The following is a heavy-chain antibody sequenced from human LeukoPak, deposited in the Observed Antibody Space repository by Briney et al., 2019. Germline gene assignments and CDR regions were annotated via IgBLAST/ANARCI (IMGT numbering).Heavy chain of an antibody. Sequence: PGGSLRLSCAASGFTFRNYWMSWVRQAPVKGLESVANIKQDASEKSYVDSVKGRFTISRDNAKNSLYLQMNSLRVEDTAVYYCARHDYGDYFDPWGQGTLVTVSS. V-gene: IGHV3-7*01. CDR2: IKQDASEK. D-gene: IGHD4-17*01. J-gene: IGHJ5*02. CDR3: ARHDYGDYFDP. CDR1: GFTFRNYW.